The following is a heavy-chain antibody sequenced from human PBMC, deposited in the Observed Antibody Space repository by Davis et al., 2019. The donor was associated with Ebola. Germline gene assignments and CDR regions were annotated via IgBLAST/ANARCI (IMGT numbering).Heavy chain of an antibody. CDR1: GYTFTSYA. Sequence: SVKVSCKASGYTFTSYAMHWVRQAPGQGLEWMGGIIPIFGTANYAQKFQGRVTITADESTSTAYMELSSLRSEDTAVYYCARGFPRGYTFMRFDYWGQGTLVTVSS. CDR2: IIPIFGTA. J-gene: IGHJ4*02. D-gene: IGHD5-18*01. V-gene: IGHV1-69*13. CDR3: ARGFPRGYTFMRFDY.